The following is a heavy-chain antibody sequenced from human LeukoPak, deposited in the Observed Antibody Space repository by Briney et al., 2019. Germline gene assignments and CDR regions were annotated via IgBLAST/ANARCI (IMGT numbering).Heavy chain of an antibody. Sequence: PGGSLRLSCAASGFTFSNYAMHWVRQAPGKGLEWVSGISVTGNIIYYADAAKGRFTISRDNSKNTVYLQMNTLRAEDTAIYYCAKDSANWGRHYDYWGQGTLVTVSS. CDR2: ISVTGNII. D-gene: IGHD7-27*01. CDR1: GFTFSNYA. CDR3: AKDSANWGRHYDY. J-gene: IGHJ4*02. V-gene: IGHV3-23*01.